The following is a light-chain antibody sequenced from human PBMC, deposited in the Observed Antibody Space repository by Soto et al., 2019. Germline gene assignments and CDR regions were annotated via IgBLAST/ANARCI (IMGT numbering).Light chain of an antibody. Sequence: DLQLTQSPSSLSATVGDRVTITCQASQDIRKYLNWYQQKPGKAPKLLIYDASNRETGVSSRFSGSGSGTDFSLSIDSLQPEDIATYYCQQYDHPPYTFGQGTTLEIK. J-gene: IGKJ2*01. CDR2: DAS. CDR1: QDIRKY. V-gene: IGKV1-33*01. CDR3: QQYDHPPYT.